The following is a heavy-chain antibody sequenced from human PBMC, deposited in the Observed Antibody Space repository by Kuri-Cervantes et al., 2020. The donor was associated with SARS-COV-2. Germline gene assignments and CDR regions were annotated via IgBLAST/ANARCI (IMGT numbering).Heavy chain of an antibody. CDR1: GFTFSNSD. V-gene: IGHV3-66*01. Sequence: GGSLRLSCAASGFTFSNSDMNWVRQAPEKGLEWVSSIYSGGSTHYAESLKGRFTISRDTSKNTVYLQMNSLRGEDTGVYYCARDLICSTCDTPDYYGMDVWGQGTTVTVSS. CDR2: IYSGGST. CDR3: ARDLICSTCDTPDYYGMDV. J-gene: IGHJ6*02. D-gene: IGHD2-15*01.